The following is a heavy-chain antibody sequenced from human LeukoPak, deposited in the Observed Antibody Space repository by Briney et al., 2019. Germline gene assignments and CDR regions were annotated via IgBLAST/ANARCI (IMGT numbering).Heavy chain of an antibody. Sequence: GGSLRLSCAASGFTFSSYAMSWVRQAPGKGLEWVSAISSSGGSTYYADSVKGRFTVSRDNSKNTLYLQMNSLGAEDTAVYYCANQLDGYNSFDYWGQGTLVTVSS. CDR2: ISSSGGST. CDR1: GFTFSSYA. J-gene: IGHJ4*02. V-gene: IGHV3-23*01. CDR3: ANQLDGYNSFDY. D-gene: IGHD5-24*01.